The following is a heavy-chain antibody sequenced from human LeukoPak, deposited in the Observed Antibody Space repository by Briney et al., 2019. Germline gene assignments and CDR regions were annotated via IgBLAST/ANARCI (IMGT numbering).Heavy chain of an antibody. CDR2: IFPRDSDT. V-gene: IGHV5-51*01. CDR3: ARRSSGTFDY. D-gene: IGHD1-26*01. Sequence: GESLKISCKTSGYSFTTYWIAWVRQMPGRGLEWMGIIFPRDSDTIYSPSFEGQVTFSVDKSITTAYLEWTGLKASDTAMYYCARRSSGTFDYWGQGTQVTVSS. CDR1: GYSFTTYW. J-gene: IGHJ4*02.